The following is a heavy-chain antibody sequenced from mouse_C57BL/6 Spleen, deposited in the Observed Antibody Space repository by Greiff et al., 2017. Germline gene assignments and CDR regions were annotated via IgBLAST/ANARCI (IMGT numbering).Heavy chain of an antibody. Sequence: EVKLMESGGGLVKPGGSLKLSCAASGFTFSDYGMHWVRQAPEKGLEWVAYISSGSSTIYYADTVKGRFTISRDNAKNTLFLQMTSLRSEDTAMYYCARTAQAYFDYWGQGTTLTVSA. CDR2: ISSGSSTI. CDR1: GFTFSDYG. CDR3: ARTAQAYFDY. J-gene: IGHJ2*01. V-gene: IGHV5-17*01. D-gene: IGHD3-2*02.